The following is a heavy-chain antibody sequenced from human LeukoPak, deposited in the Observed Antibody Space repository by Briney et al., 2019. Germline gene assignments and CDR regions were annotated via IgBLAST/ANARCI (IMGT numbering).Heavy chain of an antibody. J-gene: IGHJ4*02. CDR3: AKDFRIGYSAHFDY. CDR1: GFTFRSHA. V-gene: IGHV3-23*01. D-gene: IGHD2-21*01. Sequence: GGSLRLSCVGSGFTFRSHAMSWVRQAPEKGLEFVSGIYENGGTTYYADSVKGRFSISRDNSKNTLYLQVDSLRGEDTAVYYCAKDFRIGYSAHFDYWGQGALVTVSS. CDR2: IYENGGTT.